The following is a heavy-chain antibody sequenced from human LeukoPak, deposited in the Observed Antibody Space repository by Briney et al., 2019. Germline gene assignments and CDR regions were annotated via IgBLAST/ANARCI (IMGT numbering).Heavy chain of an antibody. V-gene: IGHV1-18*01. Sequence: ASVKVSCTTSGYTFTNYGISWVRQAPGLGLEWMSWIRAYNGKTNYAQTVQGRVSMTTETSTRTAYMELRSLRSDDTAVYYCARDQAATNTQVRFCLDWGQGTLVTVSS. J-gene: IGHJ4*02. CDR2: IRAYNGKT. D-gene: IGHD3-9*01. CDR1: GYTFTNYG. CDR3: ARDQAATNTQVRFCLD.